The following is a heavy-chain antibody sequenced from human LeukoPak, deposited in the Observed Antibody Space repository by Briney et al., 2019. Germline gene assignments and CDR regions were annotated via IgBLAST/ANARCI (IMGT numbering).Heavy chain of an antibody. V-gene: IGHV4-34*01. J-gene: IGHJ5*02. CDR3: ARGPQYRNWFDP. CDR1: GGSISSYY. D-gene: IGHD2-2*01. CDR2: INHSGSP. Sequence: SETLSLTCTVSGGSISSYYWSWIRQPPGKGLEWIGEINHSGSPNYNPSLKSRVTISVDTSKNQFSLKLSSVTAADTAVYYCARGPQYRNWFDPWGQGTLVTVSS.